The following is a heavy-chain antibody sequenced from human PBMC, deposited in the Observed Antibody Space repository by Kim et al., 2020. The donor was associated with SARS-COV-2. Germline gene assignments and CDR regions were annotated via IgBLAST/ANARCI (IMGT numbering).Heavy chain of an antibody. J-gene: IGHJ4*02. Sequence: GGSLRLSCAASGFTFSSYAMSWVRQAPGKGLEWVSAISGSGGSTYYADSVKGRFTISRDNSKNTLYLQMNSLRAEDTAVYYCAKDPSYYDSSGYYGVADDWGQGTLVTVSS. D-gene: IGHD3-22*01. CDR3: AKDPSYYDSSGYYGVADD. CDR2: ISGSGGST. CDR1: GFTFSSYA. V-gene: IGHV3-23*01.